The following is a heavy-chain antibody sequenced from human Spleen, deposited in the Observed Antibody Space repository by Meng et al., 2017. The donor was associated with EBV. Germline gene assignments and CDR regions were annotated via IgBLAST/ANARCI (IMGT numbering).Heavy chain of an antibody. CDR2: IYHGGGT. CDR3: ARALWNKVDF. Sequence: QVQLQESAPGLLKPSETLSLTCTVSGASVNSGSYYWSWIRQPPGKELEWIGYIYHGGGTSYNPSLKSRVTISVDASKNEFSLKLFSVTAADTAVYYCARALWNKVDFWGQGTLVTVSS. V-gene: IGHV4-61*01. CDR1: GASVNSGSYY. J-gene: IGHJ4*02. D-gene: IGHD1/OR15-1a*01.